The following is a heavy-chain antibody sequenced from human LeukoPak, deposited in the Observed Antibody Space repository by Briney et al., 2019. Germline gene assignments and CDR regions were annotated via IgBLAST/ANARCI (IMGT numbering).Heavy chain of an antibody. Sequence: APVKVSCKASGGTFSSYAISWVRQAPGQGLEWMGGIIPIFGTANYAQKFQGRVTITADESTSTAYMELSSLRSEDTAVYYCAIGLRGNYDFWSGYLPHNYYYGMDVWGQGTTVTVSS. CDR1: GGTFSSYA. CDR3: AIGLRGNYDFWSGYLPHNYYYGMDV. D-gene: IGHD3-3*01. CDR2: IIPIFGTA. J-gene: IGHJ6*02. V-gene: IGHV1-69*13.